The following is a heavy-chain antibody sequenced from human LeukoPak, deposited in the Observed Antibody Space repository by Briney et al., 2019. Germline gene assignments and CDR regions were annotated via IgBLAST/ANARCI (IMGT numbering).Heavy chain of an antibody. CDR3: ARGADMVRGGAFDI. J-gene: IGHJ3*02. CDR1: GFPFSSYW. D-gene: IGHD3-10*01. Sequence: PGGSLRLSCAASGFPFSSYWMSWVRQAPGKGVEWVANIKQDGSEKYYVDSVKGRFTISRDNAKNSLYLQMNSLRAEDTAVYYCARGADMVRGGAFDIWGQGTMVTVSS. V-gene: IGHV3-7*05. CDR2: IKQDGSEK.